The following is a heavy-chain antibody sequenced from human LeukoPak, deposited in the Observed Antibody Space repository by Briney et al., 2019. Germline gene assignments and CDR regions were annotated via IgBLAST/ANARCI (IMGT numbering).Heavy chain of an antibody. V-gene: IGHV3-30*18. CDR1: GFTFSNYA. CDR3: AKDDWGITSIGGIDV. J-gene: IGHJ6*02. Sequence: PGGSLRLSCAASGFTFSNYAMSWVRQAPGKGLEWMAAISYDGSGKYYADSVKGRFTISRDNSKNTLYLEMNSLRPEDTAVYYCAKDDWGITSIGGIDVWGQGTTVTVSS. CDR2: ISYDGSGK. D-gene: IGHD2-21*01.